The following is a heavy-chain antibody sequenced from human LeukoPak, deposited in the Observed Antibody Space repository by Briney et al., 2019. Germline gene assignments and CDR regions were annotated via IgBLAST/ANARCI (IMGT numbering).Heavy chain of an antibody. Sequence: PSETLSLICAVYGGSFSGYYWSWIRQPPGKGLEWIGEINHSGSTNYNPSLKSRVTISVDTSKNQFSLKLSSVTAADTAVYYCARGYDYVWGSSPRDWFDPWGQGTLVTVSS. D-gene: IGHD3-16*01. CDR1: GGSFSGYY. J-gene: IGHJ5*02. CDR2: INHSGST. CDR3: ARGYDYVWGSSPRDWFDP. V-gene: IGHV4-34*01.